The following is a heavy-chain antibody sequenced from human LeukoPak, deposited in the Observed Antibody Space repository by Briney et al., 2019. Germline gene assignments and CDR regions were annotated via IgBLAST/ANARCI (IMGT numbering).Heavy chain of an antibody. D-gene: IGHD3-22*01. CDR1: GFTFDDYA. CDR3: AKVLGYYDSSGYYQEGGFDY. Sequence: GGSLRLSCAAAGFTFDDYAMHWVRQAPGKGLEWVSLISGDGGSTYYADSVKGRFTISRDNSKNSLYLQMNSLRTEDTALYYCAKVLGYYDSSGYYQEGGFDYWGQGTLVTVSS. CDR2: ISGDGGST. J-gene: IGHJ4*02. V-gene: IGHV3-43*02.